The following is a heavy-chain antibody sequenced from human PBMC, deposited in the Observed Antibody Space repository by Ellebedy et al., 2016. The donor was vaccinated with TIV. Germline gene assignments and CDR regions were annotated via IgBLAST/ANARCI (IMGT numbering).Heavy chain of an antibody. CDR2: MWYDGSAK. D-gene: IGHD1-26*01. CDR3: GRDPQTAWIPEWVIDF. V-gene: IGHV3-33*07. J-gene: IGHJ4*02. Sequence: PGGSLRLSCEASGFTFSRHAMYWVRQAPGKGLEWVAVMWYDGSAKYYGDSEKGRFNISRDDSGNMVYVEMNNLREEDTAVYYCGRDPQTAWIPEWVIDFWGQGTLVTVSS. CDR1: GFTFSRHA.